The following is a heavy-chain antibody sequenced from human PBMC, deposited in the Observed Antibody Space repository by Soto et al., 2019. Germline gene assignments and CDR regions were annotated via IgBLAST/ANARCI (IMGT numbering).Heavy chain of an antibody. Sequence: SVKVSCKASGGTFSSYTISWVRQAPGQGLEWMGRIIPILGIANYAQKFQGRVTITADKSTSTAYMELSSLRSEDTAVYYCAGGSGSYLYYYGMDVWGQGTTVTVSS. J-gene: IGHJ6*02. CDR3: AGGSGSYLYYYGMDV. CDR2: IIPILGIA. D-gene: IGHD3-10*01. CDR1: GGTFSSYT. V-gene: IGHV1-69*02.